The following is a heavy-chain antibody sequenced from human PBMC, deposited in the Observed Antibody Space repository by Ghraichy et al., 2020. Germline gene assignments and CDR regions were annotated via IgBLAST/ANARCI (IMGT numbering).Heavy chain of an antibody. CDR2: INMDGSQT. Sequence: GGSLRLSCAASGFTFSDRWMHWVRQPPEKGLVWVSSINMDGSQTVYADSVKGRFTVSRDNAKDTVYLQMNSLRVEDTAVYYCARGGGDPGFVQDWGQGTLVIVSS. D-gene: IGHD2-21*02. J-gene: IGHJ1*01. V-gene: IGHV3-74*01. CDR1: GFTFSDRW. CDR3: ARGGGDPGFVQD.